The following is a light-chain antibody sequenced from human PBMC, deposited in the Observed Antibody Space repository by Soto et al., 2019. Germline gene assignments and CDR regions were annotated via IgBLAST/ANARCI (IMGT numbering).Light chain of an antibody. CDR2: EVS. V-gene: IGLV2-14*01. J-gene: IGLJ1*01. CDR1: SSDVGGYNS. Sequence: QPALTQPASVSGSPGQSITISCTGTSSDVGGYNSVSWYQQHPGKAPKLMIYEVSNRPSGVSNRFTGSKSGNTASLTISGLQAEDEADYYCSSYTTSSTLLYVFGTGTKLTAL. CDR3: SSYTTSSTLLYV.